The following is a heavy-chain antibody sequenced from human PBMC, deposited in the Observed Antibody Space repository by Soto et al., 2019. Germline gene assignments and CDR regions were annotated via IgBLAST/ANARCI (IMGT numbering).Heavy chain of an antibody. V-gene: IGHV4-30-4*01. CDR3: ARGGVARIYPGNNGFAP. D-gene: IGHD5-12*01. CDR1: GGSISSGDYY. J-gene: IGHJ5*02. CDR2: IYYSGST. Sequence: QVQLQESGPGLVKPSQTLSLTCTVSGGSISSGDYYWSWLRQPPGKGLEWIGHIYYSGSTYYNPSLKSRVTISVDTSKNQFSLNVSSVTAADTAMYYCARGGVARIYPGNNGFAPWAQGTLGTVSA.